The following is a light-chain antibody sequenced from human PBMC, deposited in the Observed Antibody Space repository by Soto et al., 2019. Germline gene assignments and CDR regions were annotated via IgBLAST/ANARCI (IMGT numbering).Light chain of an antibody. Sequence: QSVLTQPPSVSAAPGHKVTISCSGTASNIGNDYVSWYQQLPGEAPQLLIYDNNRRPSGIPDRFSGSRSDTSATLGITGLQTGDEADYYRGAWDSSLNVSVFGTGTKVTVL. CDR3: GAWDSSLNVSV. V-gene: IGLV1-51*01. CDR2: DNN. J-gene: IGLJ1*01. CDR1: ASNIGNDY.